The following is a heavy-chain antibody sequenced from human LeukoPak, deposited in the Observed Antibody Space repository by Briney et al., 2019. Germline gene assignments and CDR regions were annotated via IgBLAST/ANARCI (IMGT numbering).Heavy chain of an antibody. V-gene: IGHV3-30*02. D-gene: IGHD4-17*01. Sequence: PVGSLRLSCAASGFTSSDDNISSIREALGKGLGWGSFVRIEGINKYYADSMKGRFTISRDNSKSTLYLQMNSLRAEDTAIYYCAKENWPTVTTAGHTYFDYWGQGTLVTVSS. CDR3: AKENWPTVTTAGHTYFDY. CDR2: VRIEGINK. CDR1: GFTSSDDN. J-gene: IGHJ4*02.